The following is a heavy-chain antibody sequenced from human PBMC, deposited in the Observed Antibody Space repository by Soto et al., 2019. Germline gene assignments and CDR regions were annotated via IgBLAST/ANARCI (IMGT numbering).Heavy chain of an antibody. D-gene: IGHD6-13*01. J-gene: IGHJ4*02. V-gene: IGHV3-23*01. Sequence: VQLLDSGGGLMQPGGSLRVSCAASGFTFSNYAMNWARQAPGKGPEWVSAISSSGGDTYYADSVKGRFTISRDNSKNPRYLQMNSLRVEDTAIYYCAKGALRSSSLYDFDYWGQGTLVTVSS. CDR2: ISSSGGDT. CDR3: AKGALRSSSLYDFDY. CDR1: GFTFSNYA.